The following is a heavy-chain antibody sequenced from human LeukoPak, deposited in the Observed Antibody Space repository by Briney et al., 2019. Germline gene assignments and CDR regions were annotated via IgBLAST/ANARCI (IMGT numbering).Heavy chain of an antibody. D-gene: IGHD5-24*01. V-gene: IGHV3-23*01. J-gene: IGHJ4*02. CDR1: GFTFSNSA. CDR2: VGPSGART. CDR3: AKDDAYLQYAD. Sequence: TGGSLRLSCAASGFTFSNSAMHWVRQAPGKGLEWVSGVGPSGARTYYADSVKGRFTVSRDNSKNMVFLQMNSLRAEDTAMYYCAKDDAYLQYADWGQGTLVTVSS.